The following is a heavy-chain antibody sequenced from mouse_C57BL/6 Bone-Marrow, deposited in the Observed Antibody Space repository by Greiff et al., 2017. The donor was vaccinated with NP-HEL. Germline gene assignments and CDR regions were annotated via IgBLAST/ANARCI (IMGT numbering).Heavy chain of an antibody. Sequence: QVQLQQSGAELVRPGASVKLSCKASGYTFTDYYINWVKQRPGQGLEWIARIYPGSGNTYYNEKFKGKATLTAEKSSSTAYMQLSSLTSEDSAVYFCARDYYGSNHYYAMDYWGQGTSVTVSS. CDR2: IYPGSGNT. CDR1: GYTFTDYY. CDR3: ARDYYGSNHYYAMDY. V-gene: IGHV1-76*01. D-gene: IGHD1-1*01. J-gene: IGHJ4*01.